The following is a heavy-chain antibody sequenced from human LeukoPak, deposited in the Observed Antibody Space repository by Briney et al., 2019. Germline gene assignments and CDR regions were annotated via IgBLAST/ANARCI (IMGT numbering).Heavy chain of an antibody. V-gene: IGHV3-21*01. Sequence: GGSLRLSCAASGFTFSTYYMSWVRQAPGKGLEWVSSISTSSSYIYYADSVKGRFTISRDNAKNSQYLQMNRLRVEDTAVYYCARVGLDRRGYSGYEAFDYWGQGTLVTVSS. CDR1: GFTFSTYY. J-gene: IGHJ4*02. D-gene: IGHD5-12*01. CDR2: ISTSSSYI. CDR3: ARVGLDRRGYSGYEAFDY.